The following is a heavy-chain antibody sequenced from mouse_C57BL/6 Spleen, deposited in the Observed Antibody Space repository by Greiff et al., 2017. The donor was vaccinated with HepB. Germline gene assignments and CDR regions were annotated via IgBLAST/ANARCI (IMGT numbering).Heavy chain of an antibody. J-gene: IGHJ2*01. CDR3: ARLYYGSSYYFDY. D-gene: IGHD1-1*01. Sequence: QVQLQQSGAELVKPGASVKISCKASGYAFSSYWMNWVKQRPGKGLEWIGQIYPGDGDTNYNGKFKGKATLTADKSSSTAYMQLSSLTSEDSAVYFCARLYYGSSYYFDYWGQGTTLTVSS. CDR1: GYAFSSYW. V-gene: IGHV1-80*01. CDR2: IYPGDGDT.